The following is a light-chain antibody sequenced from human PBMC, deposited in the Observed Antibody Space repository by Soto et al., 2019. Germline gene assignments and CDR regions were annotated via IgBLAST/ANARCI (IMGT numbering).Light chain of an antibody. CDR2: GVT. Sequence: QSVLTQPPSASGSPGQSVTISCTGTRSDVGGYDRVSWLQQHPGKAPKLIIYGVTERISGVPDRFSGSKSGNTASLTVSGLQAEDEADYYCASYGGRDDMLFGGGTKLTVL. CDR1: RSDVGGYDR. CDR3: ASYGGRDDML. J-gene: IGLJ2*01. V-gene: IGLV2-8*01.